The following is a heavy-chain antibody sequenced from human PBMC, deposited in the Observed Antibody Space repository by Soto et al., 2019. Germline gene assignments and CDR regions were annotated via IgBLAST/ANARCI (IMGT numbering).Heavy chain of an antibody. J-gene: IGHJ6*02. CDR1: GGSVSGYY. CDR2: INHSGST. D-gene: IGHD3-22*01. Sequence: PSETLSLTCAVYGGSVSGYYWSWIRQPPGKGLEWIGEINHSGSTNYNPSLKSRVTISVDTSENQFSLKLSSVTAADTAVYYCARGRSNSSGYRHLNYYYYGMDVWGQGTTVTVSS. V-gene: IGHV4-34*01. CDR3: ARGRSNSSGYRHLNYYYYGMDV.